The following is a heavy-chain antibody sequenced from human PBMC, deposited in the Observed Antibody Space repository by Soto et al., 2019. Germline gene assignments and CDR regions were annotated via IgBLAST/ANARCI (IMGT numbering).Heavy chain of an antibody. D-gene: IGHD1-1*01. CDR3: ARERTGTTSMDV. CDR2: MNPNSGNT. J-gene: IGHJ6*02. V-gene: IGHV1-8*01. CDR1: GYTFTSYD. Sequence: QVQLVQSGAEVKKPGASVKVSCKASGYTFTSYDINWVRQDTGQGLEWMGWMNPNSGNTGYAQKFQGRVTMTSNTSISTAYMELSSLRSEDTAVYYCARERTGTTSMDVWGQGTTVTVSS.